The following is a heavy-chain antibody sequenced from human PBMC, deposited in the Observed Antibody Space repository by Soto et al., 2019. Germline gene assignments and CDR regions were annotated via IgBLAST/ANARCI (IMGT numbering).Heavy chain of an antibody. CDR1: GGHINGYTHY. CDR2: VYPSGDA. D-gene: IGHD1-1*01. Sequence: QVQLQESGPGLVKPSETLSLTCTVSGGHINGYTHYWSWIRQTPGKGLEWIGYVYPSGDALYNPYLKSRATISIDTSKSQFSLLLTSATVEDAAIYFGAKRGTSWFDPWGQGLRVAVSS. J-gene: IGHJ5*02. V-gene: IGHV4-61*01. CDR3: AKRGTSWFDP.